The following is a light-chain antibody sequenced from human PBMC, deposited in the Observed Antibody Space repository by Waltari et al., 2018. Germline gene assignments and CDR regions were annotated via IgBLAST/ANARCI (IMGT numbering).Light chain of an antibody. Sequence: DIQMTQSPSTLSASVGASVTITCRASETVLPWLAWYQQKPGKAPKLLIYKASSLESGVPSRFSGSASGTEFTLTISSLQPDDSATYYCLQYHSYSKFGQGTKLEIK. CDR1: ETVLPW. J-gene: IGKJ2*01. CDR2: KAS. V-gene: IGKV1-5*03. CDR3: LQYHSYSK.